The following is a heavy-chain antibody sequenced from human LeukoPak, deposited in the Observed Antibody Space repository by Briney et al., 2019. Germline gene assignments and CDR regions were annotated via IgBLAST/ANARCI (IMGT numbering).Heavy chain of an antibody. D-gene: IGHD2-21*02. CDR2: MNPNSGNT. J-gene: IGHJ3*02. CDR3: ARGRHIVVVTAMDDAFDI. Sequence: ASVKVSCKASGYTFTSYDINWVRQATGQGLEWRGWMNPNSGNTGYAQKFQGRVTMTRNTSISTAYMELSSLRSEDTAVYYCARGRHIVVVTAMDDAFDIWGQGTMVTVSS. V-gene: IGHV1-8*01. CDR1: GYTFTSYD.